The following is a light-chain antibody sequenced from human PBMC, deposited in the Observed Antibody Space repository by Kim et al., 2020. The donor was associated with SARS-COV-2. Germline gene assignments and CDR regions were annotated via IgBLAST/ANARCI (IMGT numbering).Light chain of an antibody. CDR3: GSYAGYNKWV. CDR2: EVN. V-gene: IGLV2-8*01. Sequence: QSALTQPPSASGSPGQSVTISCTGTSSDVGRYNYVSWYQQHPGKAPKVMINEVNKRPSGVPDRFSGSKSGNTASLTVSGLQAEDEADYYCGSYAGYNKWVFGGGTKLTV. CDR1: SSDVGRYNY. J-gene: IGLJ3*02.